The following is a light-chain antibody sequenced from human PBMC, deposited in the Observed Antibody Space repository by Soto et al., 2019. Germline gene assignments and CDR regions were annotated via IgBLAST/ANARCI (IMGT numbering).Light chain of an antibody. CDR1: QSVSNNY. Sequence: EVVLKQSPGTLSLSPGERVTLSCRASQSVSNNYLAWYQQKPGQAPMVLIYGASSRATGIPDRFNGSGSGTDFTLTIRRVESEDFAVYYCQQYGSSPKTFGQGTKVEIK. J-gene: IGKJ1*01. CDR2: GAS. CDR3: QQYGSSPKT. V-gene: IGKV3-20*01.